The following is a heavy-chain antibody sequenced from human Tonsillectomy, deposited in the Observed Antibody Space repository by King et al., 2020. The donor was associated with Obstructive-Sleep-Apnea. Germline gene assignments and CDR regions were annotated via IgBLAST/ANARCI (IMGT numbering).Heavy chain of an antibody. CDR1: GFTFSTYA. V-gene: IGHV3-30-3*01. CDR3: ARDGPVVVPAAMPGFNWFDP. J-gene: IGHJ5*02. D-gene: IGHD2-2*01. CDR2: ISYDGSNK. Sequence: VQLVESGGGVVQPGRSLRLSCAASGFTFSTYAMYWVRQAPGKGLEWVAVISYDGSNKYYADSVNGRFTISRDNSKNTLYLQMNSLRAEDTAVYYCARDGPVVVPAAMPGFNWFDPWGQGTLVIVSS.